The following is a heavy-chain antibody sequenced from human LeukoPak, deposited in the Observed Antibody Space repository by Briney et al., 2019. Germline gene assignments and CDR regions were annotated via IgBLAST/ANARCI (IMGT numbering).Heavy chain of an antibody. CDR1: GFTFSDYY. V-gene: IGHV3-11*04. D-gene: IGHD3-22*01. J-gene: IGHJ4*02. CDR3: AKDRGSGYPDY. Sequence: GGSLRLSCAASGFTFSDYYMSWIRQAPGKGLEWISYISSSGSTKYYADSVKGRFTISRDNAKNSLYLQMNSLRAEDTAVYYCAKDRGSGYPDYWGQGTLVTVSS. CDR2: ISSSGSTK.